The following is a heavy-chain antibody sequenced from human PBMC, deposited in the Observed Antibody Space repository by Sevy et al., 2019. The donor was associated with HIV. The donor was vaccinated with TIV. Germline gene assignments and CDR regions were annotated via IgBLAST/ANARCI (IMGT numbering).Heavy chain of an antibody. D-gene: IGHD2-8*01. Sequence: GGSLRLSCAASGFTFSKYSMSWVRQPPGKGLEWVSTLTFGCGEINYADSVKGRFTISRDNSKSSVYLQMNNLRPEDTAVYYCARDGCTKAYDYWGQGTLVTVSS. J-gene: IGHJ4*02. CDR1: GFTFSKYS. CDR3: ARDGCTKAYDY. V-gene: IGHV3-23*01. CDR2: LTFGCGEI.